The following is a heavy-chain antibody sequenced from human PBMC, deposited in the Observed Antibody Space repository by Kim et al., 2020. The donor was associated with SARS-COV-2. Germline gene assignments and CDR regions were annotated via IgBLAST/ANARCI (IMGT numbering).Heavy chain of an antibody. J-gene: IGHJ4*02. CDR2: VSVTGANT. CDR3: TKGKVGAD. Sequence: GGSLRLSCAASGFTFSSYAMTWVRQAPEKGLEWVSTVSVTGANTYYADSVKGRFTISRDNSKNTLYLQMNSLRAEDTAVYYCTKGKVGADWGQGTLVTVSS. D-gene: IGHD1-26*01. V-gene: IGHV3-23*01. CDR1: GFTFSSYA.